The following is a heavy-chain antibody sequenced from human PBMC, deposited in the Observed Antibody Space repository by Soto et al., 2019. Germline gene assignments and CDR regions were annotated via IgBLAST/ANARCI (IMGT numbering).Heavy chain of an antibody. V-gene: IGHV1-58*01. CDR1: GFTFPSSA. CDR2: IVVGSGNT. J-gene: IGHJ3*02. CDR3: AAVAPYRLDAFDI. Sequence: GASVNVSCKASGFTFPSSAVQRVRQARGQRLEWIGWIVVGSGNTNYAQKFQERVTITRDMSTSTAYMELSSLRSEDTAVYYCAAVAPYRLDAFDIWGQGTMVTVSS. D-gene: IGHD1-26*01.